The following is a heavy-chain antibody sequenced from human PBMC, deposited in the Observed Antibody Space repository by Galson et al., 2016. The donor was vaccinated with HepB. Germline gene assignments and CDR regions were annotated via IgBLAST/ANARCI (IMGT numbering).Heavy chain of an antibody. V-gene: IGHV1-46*01. CDR2: INPAAGST. Sequence: SVKVSCKASGYTFTSYYIHWVRQAPGQGLEWMGLINPAAGSTSYAQKFQARVTMTRDTSTSTVYMELSSLRSEDTAVYYCARGLGYNSGLGDYWGQGTLVTASS. CDR1: GYTFTSYY. J-gene: IGHJ4*02. D-gene: IGHD6-19*01. CDR3: ARGLGYNSGLGDY.